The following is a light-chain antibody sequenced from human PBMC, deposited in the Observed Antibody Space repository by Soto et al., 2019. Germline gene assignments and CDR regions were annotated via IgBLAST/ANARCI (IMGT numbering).Light chain of an antibody. J-gene: IGKJ1*01. CDR2: AAS. CDR3: LQDYNYPRT. Sequence: AIQMTQSPSSLSASVGDRVTITCRASQGIRNALVWYQQKPEKAPKLLIYAASSLQSGAPSRFSGSGSGTDFTLTISGLHPEDFATYYCLQDYNYPRTFGQGTKVDIK. V-gene: IGKV1-6*01. CDR1: QGIRNA.